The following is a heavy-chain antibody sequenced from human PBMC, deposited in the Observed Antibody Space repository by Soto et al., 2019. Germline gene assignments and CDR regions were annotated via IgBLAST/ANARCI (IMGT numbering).Heavy chain of an antibody. V-gene: IGHV3-74*01. D-gene: IGHD5-18*01. CDR3: ARYDVDTAMVTIFDY. J-gene: IGHJ4*02. CDR2: INSDGSST. CDR1: GFTFSSYW. Sequence: PGGSLRLSCAASGFTFSSYWMHWVRQAPGKGLVWVSRINSDGSSTSYADSVKSRITINPDTSKNQFSLQLNSVTPEDTVVYYCARYDVDTAMVTIFDYWGQGTLVTVSS.